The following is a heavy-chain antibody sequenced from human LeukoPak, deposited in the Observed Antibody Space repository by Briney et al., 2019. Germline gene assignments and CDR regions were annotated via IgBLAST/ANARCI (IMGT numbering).Heavy chain of an antibody. V-gene: IGHV1-18*01. CDR2: IRGQNANT. CDR3: ARVGSFHDGSSIIKWFDP. CDR1: GYTFNAHG. Sequence: ASAKVSCKASGYTFNAHGITWVRQSPGQGLEWMGWIRGQNANTNYGQKFQDRLTMTIDTSTSTAYMELRSLSPDDTAVYYCARVGSFHDGSSIIKWFDPWGQGTLVTVSS. D-gene: IGHD3-10*01. J-gene: IGHJ5*02.